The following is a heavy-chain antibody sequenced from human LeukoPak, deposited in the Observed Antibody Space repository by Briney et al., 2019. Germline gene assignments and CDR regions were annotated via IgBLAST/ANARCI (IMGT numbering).Heavy chain of an antibody. CDR2: ITSSGNTI. D-gene: IGHD4-17*01. Sequence: GGSLRLSCAVSGVSLSSFAMESGRQAPGKGLEWVSYITSSGNTIYYADSVKGRFTISRDNAKNSLYLQMNSLRAEDTAVYYCVKVTTMTTTGSPFDYWGQGTLVTVSS. CDR1: GVSLSSFA. CDR3: VKVTTMTTTGSPFDY. V-gene: IGHV3-48*03. J-gene: IGHJ4*02.